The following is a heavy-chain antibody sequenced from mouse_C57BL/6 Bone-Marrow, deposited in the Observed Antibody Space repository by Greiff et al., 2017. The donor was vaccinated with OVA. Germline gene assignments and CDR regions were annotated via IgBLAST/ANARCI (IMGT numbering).Heavy chain of an antibody. Sequence: VKLVESGAELVRPGPSVKMSCTASGYTFTNYWIGWAKQRPGHGLEWIGDIYPGGGYTTYNEKFKGKATLTADKSSCTASMQFSSLTSEDAAIYYCARGGTGGFAYWGQGTLVTVSA. J-gene: IGHJ3*01. D-gene: IGHD3-3*01. CDR3: ARGGTGGFAY. CDR1: GYTFTNYW. V-gene: IGHV1-63*01. CDR2: IYPGGGYT.